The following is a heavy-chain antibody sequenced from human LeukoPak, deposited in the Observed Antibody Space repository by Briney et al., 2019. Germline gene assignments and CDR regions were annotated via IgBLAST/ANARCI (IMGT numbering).Heavy chain of an antibody. CDR3: ARTRDASYWYFDY. J-gene: IGHJ4*02. D-gene: IGHD1-26*01. Sequence: SETLSLTCSVSGGSIGTYYWNWIRQPAGKGLEWIGRIYASGSTSFNPSLKSRVAMSIDTSKTQFSLNLNPVTAADTAVYYCARTRDASYWYFDYWGQGTLVTVSS. CDR1: GGSIGTYY. CDR2: IYASGST. V-gene: IGHV4-4*07.